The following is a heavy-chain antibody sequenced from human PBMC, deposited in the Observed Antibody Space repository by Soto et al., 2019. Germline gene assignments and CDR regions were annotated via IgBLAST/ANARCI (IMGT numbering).Heavy chain of an antibody. D-gene: IGHD2-2*01. CDR2: IYYSGST. Sequence: SETLSLTCTVSGGSISSYYWSWIRQPPGKGLEWIGYIYYSGSTNYNPSLKSRVTISVVTSKNQFSLKLSSVTAADTAVYYCARGDLGYCSSTSRSWKDYYYYYMDVWGKGTTVTVSS. J-gene: IGHJ6*03. CDR1: GGSISSYY. V-gene: IGHV4-59*08. CDR3: ARGDLGYCSSTSRSWKDYYYYYMDV.